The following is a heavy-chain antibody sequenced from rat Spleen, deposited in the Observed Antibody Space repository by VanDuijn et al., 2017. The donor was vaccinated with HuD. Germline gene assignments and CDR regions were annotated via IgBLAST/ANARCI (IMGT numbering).Heavy chain of an antibody. D-gene: IGHD1-9*01. Sequence: EVQLVESGGGLVQPGRSMKLSCAASGFTFSNYYMAWVRQAPTKGLEWVASISTGGGNTYYRDSVKGRFTISRDNAKSTLYLQMDSLRSEDTATYYCARQGGYGYNHWYFDFWGPGTMVTVSS. CDR2: ISTGGGNT. CDR1: GFTFSNYY. J-gene: IGHJ1*01. V-gene: IGHV5-25*01. CDR3: ARQGGYGYNHWYFDF.